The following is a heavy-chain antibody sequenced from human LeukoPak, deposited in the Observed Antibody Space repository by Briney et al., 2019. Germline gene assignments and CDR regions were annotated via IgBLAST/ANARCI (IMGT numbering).Heavy chain of an antibody. CDR1: GFTFSSYA. Sequence: GGSLRLSCAASGFTFSSYAMSWVRQAPGKGLEWVSAISGSGGSPYYADSVKGRFTISRDNSKNTLYLQMNSLRAEDTAVYYCAKDHGYSYGYASDYWGQGTLVTVSS. J-gene: IGHJ4*02. V-gene: IGHV3-23*01. CDR2: ISGSGGSP. D-gene: IGHD5-18*01. CDR3: AKDHGYSYGYASDY.